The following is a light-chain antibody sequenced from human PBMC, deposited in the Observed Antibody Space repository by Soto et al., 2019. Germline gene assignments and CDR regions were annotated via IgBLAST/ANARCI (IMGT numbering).Light chain of an antibody. Sequence: EIVMTQSPATLSVSPGERATLSCRASQSVSSNLACYQQKPGQAPRLLIYGASIRATGIPARFSGSGSGTEFTLTISSLQSEDFAVYYCQQYNNWPKTFGQGTKVEIK. CDR1: QSVSSN. CDR3: QQYNNWPKT. V-gene: IGKV3-15*01. CDR2: GAS. J-gene: IGKJ1*01.